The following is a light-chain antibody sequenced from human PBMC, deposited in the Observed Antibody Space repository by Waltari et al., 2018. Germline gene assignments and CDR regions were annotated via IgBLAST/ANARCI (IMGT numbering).Light chain of an antibody. CDR2: LNTDGSH. Sequence: QLVLTQSPSASASLGASVKLTCTPSRGPSRYAIAWFPQQPEKGPRYLMRLNTDGSHIKGDGIPDRFSGSSSGAERYLTISSLQSEDEADYYCQTWATVIDPLFGGGTKLTVL. CDR3: QTWATVIDPL. CDR1: RGPSRYA. J-gene: IGLJ2*01. V-gene: IGLV4-69*01.